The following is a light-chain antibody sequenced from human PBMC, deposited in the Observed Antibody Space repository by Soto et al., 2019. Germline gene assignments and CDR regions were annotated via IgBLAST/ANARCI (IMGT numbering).Light chain of an antibody. CDR3: QQYADSPIT. V-gene: IGKV3-20*01. CDR2: GVS. J-gene: IGKJ5*01. CDR1: QRLASNY. Sequence: EIELTQSPGTLSLSPGERATLSCRASQRLASNYLAWYQQRPGQAPRLLLDGVSSRATGIPDRFSGSGSGTDFTLAISRVEPEDFAVYFCQQYADSPITFGQGTRLGI.